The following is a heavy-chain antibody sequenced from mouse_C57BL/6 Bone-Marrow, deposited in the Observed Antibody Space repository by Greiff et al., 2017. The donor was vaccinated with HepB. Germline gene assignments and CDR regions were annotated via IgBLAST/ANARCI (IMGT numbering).Heavy chain of an antibody. CDR2: IYPRSGNT. CDR3: ARWGATVRGYYAMDY. J-gene: IGHJ4*01. CDR1: GYTFTSYG. D-gene: IGHD1-1*01. Sequence: QVQLQQSGAELARPGASVKLSCKASGYTFTSYGISWVKQRTGQGLEWIGEIYPRSGNTYYNEKFKGKATLTADKSSSTAYMELRSLTSVDSAVYFCARWGATVRGYYAMDYWGQGTSVTVSS. V-gene: IGHV1-81*01.